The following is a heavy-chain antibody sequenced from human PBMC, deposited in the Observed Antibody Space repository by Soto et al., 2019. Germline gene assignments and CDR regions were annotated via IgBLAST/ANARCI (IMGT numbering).Heavy chain of an antibody. CDR2: IYYSGST. CDR3: ARDLWGYCGTDCYPLDV. CDR1: GGSISSNY. Sequence: SETLCLTCTVAGGSISSNYWSWIRQPPGKGLDWIGYIYYSGSTNSHPSLKSRVTISVDTSKNQFPLKLSSLTAADTAAYYCARDLWGYCGTDCYPLDVWGQGTTVTVSS. V-gene: IGHV4-59*01. J-gene: IGHJ6*02. D-gene: IGHD2-21*02.